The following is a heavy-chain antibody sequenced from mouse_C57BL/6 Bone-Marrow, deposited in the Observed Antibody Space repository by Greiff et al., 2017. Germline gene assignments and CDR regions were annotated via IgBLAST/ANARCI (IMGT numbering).Heavy chain of an antibody. J-gene: IGHJ4*01. CDR3: APYYYGSLYAMDY. D-gene: IGHD1-1*01. V-gene: IGHV1-64*01. CDR2: IHPNSGST. CDR1: GYTFTSYW. Sequence: VQLQQPGAELVKPGASVKLSCKASGYTFTSYWMHWVKQRPGQGLEWIGMIHPNSGSTNYNEKFKSKATLTVDKSSSTAYRQLRSLTSEDSAVYYCAPYYYGSLYAMDYWGQGTSVTVSS.